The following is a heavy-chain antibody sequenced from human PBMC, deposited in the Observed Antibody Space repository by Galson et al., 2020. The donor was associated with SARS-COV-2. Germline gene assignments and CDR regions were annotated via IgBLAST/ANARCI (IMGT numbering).Heavy chain of an antibody. CDR2: LKQDGSET. Sequence: GGSLRLSCAASGFTFSSYWMNWVRQAPGKGLEWVANLKQDGSETYYVDSVKGRFTVSRDNAKNSLYLQMNSLRAEDTAVYYCARGVRYTYAYIDYWGQGTLVSVSS. CDR1: GFTFSSYW. D-gene: IGHD5-18*01. CDR3: ARGVRYTYAYIDY. J-gene: IGHJ4*02. V-gene: IGHV3-7*01.